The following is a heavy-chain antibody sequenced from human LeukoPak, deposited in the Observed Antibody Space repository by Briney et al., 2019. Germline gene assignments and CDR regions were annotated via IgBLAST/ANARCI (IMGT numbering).Heavy chain of an antibody. CDR3: ARGVVAATDY. CDR2: IYYSGST. CDR1: GGSYSSSGY. Sequence: SETLSLTCTVSGGSYSSSGYWGCFRQPPGKGLEWIGYIYYSGSTNYNPSLKSRVTISVDTSKNQFSLKLSSVTAADTAVYYCARGVVAATDYWGQGTLVAVSS. J-gene: IGHJ4*02. D-gene: IGHD2-15*01. V-gene: IGHV4-61*08.